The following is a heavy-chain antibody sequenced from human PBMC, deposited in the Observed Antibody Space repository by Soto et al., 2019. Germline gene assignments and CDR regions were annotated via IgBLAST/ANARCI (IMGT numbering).Heavy chain of an antibody. V-gene: IGHV1-69*12. CDR1: GGTFSSYA. CDR2: IIPIFGTA. CDR3: AIGDFWSGYRPRDGYYYYGMAV. Sequence: QVQLVQSGAEVKKPGSSVKVSCKASGGTFSSYAISWVRQAPGQGLEWMGGIIPIFGTANYAQKFQGRVTITADESTSTAYMELSSLSSEDTAVYYCAIGDFWSGYRPRDGYYYYGMAVWGQGTTVTVSS. D-gene: IGHD3-3*01. J-gene: IGHJ6*02.